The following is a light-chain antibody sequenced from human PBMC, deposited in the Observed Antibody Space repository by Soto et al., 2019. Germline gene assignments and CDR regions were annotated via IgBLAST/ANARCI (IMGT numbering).Light chain of an antibody. CDR3: LQDYNYPWT. V-gene: IGKV1-6*01. CDR1: QGIRND. CDR2: AAS. J-gene: IGKJ1*01. Sequence: IQMTQSPSSLSASVGDRVTITFRASQGIRNDLGWYQQKPGQAPKLLIYAASTLHSGVPSRFSGSGSGTDFTLTISSLQPEDFAAYFCLQDYNYPWTFGQGTKVDIK.